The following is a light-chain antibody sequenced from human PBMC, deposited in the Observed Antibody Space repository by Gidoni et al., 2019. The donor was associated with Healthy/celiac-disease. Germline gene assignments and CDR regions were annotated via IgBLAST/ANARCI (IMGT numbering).Light chain of an antibody. CDR3: QKSNRAPYT. Sequence: DIQMTQSPSSLSASVGDSATITGRARQGISNYLAWYQQKPGKVPKLLIYAASTLQSGVPYRFSGSGSGTDFTLKISSLEPEDVATYYCQKSNRAPYTFGPGTKVDIK. CDR1: QGISNY. J-gene: IGKJ3*01. V-gene: IGKV1-27*01. CDR2: AAS.